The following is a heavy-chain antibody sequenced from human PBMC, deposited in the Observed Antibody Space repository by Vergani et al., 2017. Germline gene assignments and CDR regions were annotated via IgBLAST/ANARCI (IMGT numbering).Heavy chain of an antibody. D-gene: IGHD5-24*01. CDR3: AKLEMATKGEKEDY. CDR1: GFTFDDYA. V-gene: IGHV3-9*01. CDR2: ISWNSGST. Sequence: EVQLVESGGGLVQPGRSLRLSCAASGFTFDDYAMHWVRQAPGKGLEWVSGISWNSGSTYYADSVKGRFTISRDNSKNTLYLQMNSLRAEDTAVYYCAKLEMATKGEKEDYWGQGTLVTVSS. J-gene: IGHJ4*02.